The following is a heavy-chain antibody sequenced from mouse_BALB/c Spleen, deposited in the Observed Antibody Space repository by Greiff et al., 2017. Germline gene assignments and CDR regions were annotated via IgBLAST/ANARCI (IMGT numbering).Heavy chain of an antibody. V-gene: IGHV1-5*01. CDR3: TRKITTGAMDY. J-gene: IGHJ4*01. Sequence: DVKLQESGTVLARPGASVKMSCKASGYTFTSYWMHWVKQRPGQGLEWIGAIYPGNSDTSYNQKFKGKAKLTAVTSTSTAYMELSSLTNEDSAVYYCTRKITTGAMDYWGQGTSVTVSS. CDR1: GYTFTSYW. D-gene: IGHD2-4*01. CDR2: IYPGNSDT.